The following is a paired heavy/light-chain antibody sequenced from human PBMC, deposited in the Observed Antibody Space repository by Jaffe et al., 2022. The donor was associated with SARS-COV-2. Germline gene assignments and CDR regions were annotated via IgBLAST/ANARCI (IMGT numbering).Heavy chain of an antibody. V-gene: IGHV3-23*01. CDR2: ISGSGDDT. J-gene: IGHJ3*02. CDR1: GFTFSSSA. CDR3: ASERRDAFYI. D-gene: IGHD1-1*01. Sequence: EVQMLESGGGLVQTGGSLRLSCAASGFTFSSSAMSWVRQAPGKGLEWVSAISGSGDDTYYADSVKGRFTISRDNSKNTLYLQMNSLRVEDTAVYHCASERRDAFYIWGQGTMVTVSS.
Light chain of an antibody. Sequence: QSALTQPASVSGSPGQSITISCTGTSSDVGGYNYVSWYQQHPGKAPKLMIYEVSDRPSGVSNRFSGSKSGNTASLTISGLQAEDEADYYCSSFTSSGRLFGGGTKLTVL. J-gene: IGLJ2*01. CDR2: EVS. CDR1: SSDVGGYNY. CDR3: SSFTSSGRL. V-gene: IGLV2-14*01.